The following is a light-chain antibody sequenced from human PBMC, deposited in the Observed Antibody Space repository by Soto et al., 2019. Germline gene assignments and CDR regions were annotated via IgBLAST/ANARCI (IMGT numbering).Light chain of an antibody. Sequence: QSALTQPASVSGSPGQSITISCTGTSSDVGAYNYVSWYRQNPGKAPKLMIYEVTNRPSGVSNRFSGSKSGNTASLTISGLQTEDESDYYCSSFTNRDTWVFGGGTKLTVL. J-gene: IGLJ3*02. V-gene: IGLV2-14*01. CDR2: EVT. CDR3: SSFTNRDTWV. CDR1: SSDVGAYNY.